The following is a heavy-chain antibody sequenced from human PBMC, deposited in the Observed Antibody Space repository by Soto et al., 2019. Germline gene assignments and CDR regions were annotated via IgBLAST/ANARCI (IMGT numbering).Heavy chain of an antibody. CDR3: ARGDMDV. CDR1: GGSFSAYY. CDR2: INHSGST. Sequence: QVQLQQWGAGLLKPSETLSLTCAVYGGSFSAYYWTWIRQPPGKGLEWIGQINHSGSTNYNPSLMSRVTISVDTSNNHFSLRLTSVTAADTAIYYWARGDMDVWGQGTTVTVSS. V-gene: IGHV4-34*01. J-gene: IGHJ6*02.